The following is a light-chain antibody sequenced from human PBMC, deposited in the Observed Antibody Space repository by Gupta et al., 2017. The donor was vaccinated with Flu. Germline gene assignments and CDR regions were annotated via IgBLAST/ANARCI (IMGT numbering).Light chain of an antibody. CDR2: AAS. V-gene: IGKV1-27*01. CDR1: QGIGYF. J-gene: IGKJ1*01. Sequence: DIQMTQSPSSLSASVGDRVTITCRASQGIGYFLAWYHQKPGRLPKLLIYAASTLQSGVPSRFSGSGFGTDFTLTISSLQPEDVATYYCQRYNTAWTFGPGTKVEIK. CDR3: QRYNTAWT.